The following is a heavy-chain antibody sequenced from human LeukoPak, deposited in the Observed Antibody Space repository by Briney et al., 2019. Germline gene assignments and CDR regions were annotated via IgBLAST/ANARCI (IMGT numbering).Heavy chain of an antibody. D-gene: IGHD3-9*01. CDR1: GGSIGSYY. V-gene: IGHV4-4*09. J-gene: IGHJ5*02. CDR2: IYISETT. CDR3: ARRNYHDLTGNWFDP. Sequence: SETLSLTCTVSGGSIGSYYWNWIRQPPGKGLEWIGYIYISETTNYSPSLESRVTISLDTSKNQFHLRLSSVTAADTAVYYCARRNYHDLTGNWFDPWGQGTLVNVSS.